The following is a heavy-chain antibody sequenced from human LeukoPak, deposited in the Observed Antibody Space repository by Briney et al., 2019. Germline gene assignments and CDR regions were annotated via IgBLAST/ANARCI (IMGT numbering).Heavy chain of an antibody. CDR3: AKDKSITARPLNYYYGMDV. J-gene: IGHJ6*02. D-gene: IGHD6-6*01. CDR1: RFTFSSYG. V-gene: IGHV3-30*18. CDR2: ISYDGSNK. Sequence: GGSLRLSCAASRFTFSSYGMHWVRQAPGKGLEWVAVISYDGSNKYYADSVKGRFTISRDNSKNTLYLQMNSLRAEDTAVYYCAKDKSITARPLNYYYGMDVWGQGTTVTVSS.